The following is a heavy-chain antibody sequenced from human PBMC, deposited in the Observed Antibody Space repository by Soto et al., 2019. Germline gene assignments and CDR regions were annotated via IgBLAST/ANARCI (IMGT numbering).Heavy chain of an antibody. D-gene: IGHD2-21*01. CDR1: GGSFSGYY. Sequence: QVQLQQWGAGLLKPSETLSLTCAVYGGSFSGYYWSWIRQPQGKGLEWIGEINHSGSTNYNPSLKSRGTISVDTSKNQFSLKLSPVTAADTAVYYCARYCGGDCSGAEYFHLWGQGTLVTVSS. V-gene: IGHV4-34*01. CDR2: INHSGST. CDR3: ARYCGGDCSGAEYFHL. J-gene: IGHJ1*01.